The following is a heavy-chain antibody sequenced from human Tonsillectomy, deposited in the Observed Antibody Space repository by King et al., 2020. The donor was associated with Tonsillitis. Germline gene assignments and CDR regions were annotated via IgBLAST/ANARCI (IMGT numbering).Heavy chain of an antibody. CDR1: GGSISSGSYY. V-gene: IGHV4-39*01. D-gene: IGHD3-10*01. J-gene: IGHJ3*02. Sequence: QLQESGPGLVKPSETLSLTCSVSGGSISSGSYYWDWIRQPPGQGLEWIGSIYYTGSTYYNPSLKSRVTISVDRSKNQFSLKLNSVSAADTAVFYCARRGSGSYYYIPDAFDIWGQGTLVTVSS. CDR3: ARRGSGSYYYIPDAFDI. CDR2: IYYTGST.